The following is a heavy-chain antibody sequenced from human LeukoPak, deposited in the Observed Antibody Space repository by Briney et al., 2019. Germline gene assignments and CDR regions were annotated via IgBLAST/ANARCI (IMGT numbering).Heavy chain of an antibody. V-gene: IGHV3-33*01. CDR2: IWYDGSNK. D-gene: IGHD3-22*01. Sequence: RPGGSLRLSCAASGFTFSSYGMHWVRQAPGKGLEWVAVIWYDGSNKYYADSVKGRFTISRDNSKNTLYLQMNSLRAEDTAVYYCARMYDSSGYYFFDYWGQGTLVTVSP. CDR3: ARMYDSSGYYFFDY. CDR1: GFTFSSYG. J-gene: IGHJ4*02.